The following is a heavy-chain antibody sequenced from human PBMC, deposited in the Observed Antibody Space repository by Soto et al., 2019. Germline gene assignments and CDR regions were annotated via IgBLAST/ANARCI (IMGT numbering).Heavy chain of an antibody. Sequence: QVQLVQSGAEVKKPGASVKVSCKASGYTFTSYDINWVRQATGQGREWMGWRKPNSANTGYAQKYQGRGTRNRNTSISTAYMELSSLRSEDTSGYYCAREGVRGMDVWGQGATVTVSS. CDR2: RKPNSANT. CDR1: GYTFTSYD. D-gene: IGHD3-16*01. CDR3: AREGVRGMDV. J-gene: IGHJ6*02. V-gene: IGHV1-8*01.